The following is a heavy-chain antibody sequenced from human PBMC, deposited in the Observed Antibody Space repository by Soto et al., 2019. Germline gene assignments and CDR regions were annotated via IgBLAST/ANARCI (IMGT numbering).Heavy chain of an antibody. CDR2: IIPIFGTA. V-gene: IGHV1-69*01. CDR1: GGTFSSYA. Sequence: QVQLVQSGAEVKKPGSSVKVSCKASGGTFSSYAISWVRQAPGQGLEWMGGIIPIFGTANYAQKFQGRVTITADESTSTAYMELSSLRSEDTAVYYCARARQIGYYDILTGYYIFDYWGQGTRVTVSS. J-gene: IGHJ4*02. CDR3: ARARQIGYYDILTGYYIFDY. D-gene: IGHD3-9*01.